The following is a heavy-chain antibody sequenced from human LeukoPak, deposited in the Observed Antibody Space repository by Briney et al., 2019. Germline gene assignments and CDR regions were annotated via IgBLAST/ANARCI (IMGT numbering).Heavy chain of an antibody. CDR3: ARDKGGSGTGIDY. D-gene: IGHD3-10*01. CDR2: INPNSGGT. Sequence: GASVKVSCKASGYTFTGYHMHWVRQAPGQGLEWTGWINPNSGGTNYAQKFQGRVTMTRDTSISTAYMELSGLRSDDTAVYYCARDKGGSGTGIDYWGQGTLVTVSS. CDR1: GYTFTGYH. V-gene: IGHV1-2*02. J-gene: IGHJ4*02.